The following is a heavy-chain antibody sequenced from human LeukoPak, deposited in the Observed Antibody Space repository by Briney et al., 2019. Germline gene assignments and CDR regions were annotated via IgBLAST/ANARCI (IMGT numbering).Heavy chain of an antibody. Sequence: GGSLRLSCAASGFTFSSYEMNWVRQAPGKGLEWVSYISSSGSTIYYTDSVKGRFTISRDNAKNSLYLQMNSLRAEDTAVYYCARVTLTGYYAFDYWGQGTLVTVSS. D-gene: IGHD3-9*01. V-gene: IGHV3-48*03. CDR1: GFTFSSYE. CDR3: ARVTLTGYYAFDY. CDR2: ISSSGSTI. J-gene: IGHJ4*02.